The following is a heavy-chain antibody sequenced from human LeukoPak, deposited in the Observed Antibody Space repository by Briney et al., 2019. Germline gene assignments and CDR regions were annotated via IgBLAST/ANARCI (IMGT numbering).Heavy chain of an antibody. V-gene: IGHV6-1*01. D-gene: IGHD2-15*01. CDR2: TYYRSKWST. Sequence: SQTLSLTCAISGDSVPDNGAAWNWIRQSPSRGLEWLGRTYYRSKWSTDYALFVKSRITISADTSKNQFSLQLNSVNPEDTAVYYCAEGFGGRVRSWGQGTLVTVSS. CDR1: GDSVPDNGAA. CDR3: AEGFGGRVRS. J-gene: IGHJ4*02.